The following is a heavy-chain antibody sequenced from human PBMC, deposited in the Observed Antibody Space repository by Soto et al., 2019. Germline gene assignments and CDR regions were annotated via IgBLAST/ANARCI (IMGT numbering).Heavy chain of an antibody. Sequence: SETLSLTCAVYGGSFSGYYWSWIRQPPGKGLEWIGEIYHSGSTNYNPSLKSRVSISVDKSKNQFSLKLTSVAAADTAVYYCAREAITAAGRFYFDSWGQGTLVTVSS. J-gene: IGHJ4*02. CDR3: AREAITAAGRFYFDS. V-gene: IGHV4-34*01. D-gene: IGHD6-13*01. CDR1: GGSFSGYY. CDR2: IYHSGST.